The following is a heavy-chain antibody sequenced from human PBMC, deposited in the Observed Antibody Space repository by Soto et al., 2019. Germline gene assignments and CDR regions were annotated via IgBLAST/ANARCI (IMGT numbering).Heavy chain of an antibody. D-gene: IGHD3-22*01. CDR1: GASMSSYY. J-gene: IGHJ4*02. CDR3: ATVPYYYDSSGYYYPQGHFDY. Sequence: SETLSLTCIVSGASMSSYYWSWIRQPPGKGLEWIGYMYYSGSTNYNPSLKSRVTISLDTSKNQFSLKLTSVTAADTAVYYCATVPYYYDSSGYYYPQGHFDYWGQGTLVTVYS. CDR2: MYYSGST. V-gene: IGHV4-59*01.